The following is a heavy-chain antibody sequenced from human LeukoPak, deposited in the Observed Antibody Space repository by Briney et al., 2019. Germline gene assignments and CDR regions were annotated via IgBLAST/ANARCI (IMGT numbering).Heavy chain of an antibody. Sequence: GESLKISCKGSGYSFTSYWIAWVRQMPGKGLEWMGIIYPDDSDTRYSPSFQGQVTISADKSISTAYLQWSGLEASDTAMYYCARQAIAVAAKEGGKYYFDYWGQGTLVTVSS. CDR2: IYPDDSDT. V-gene: IGHV5-51*01. CDR3: ARQAIAVAAKEGGKYYFDY. CDR1: GYSFTSYW. J-gene: IGHJ4*02. D-gene: IGHD6-19*01.